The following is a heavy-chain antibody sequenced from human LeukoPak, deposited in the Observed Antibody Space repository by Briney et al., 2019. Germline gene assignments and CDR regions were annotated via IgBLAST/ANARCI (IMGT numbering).Heavy chain of an antibody. J-gene: IGHJ3*02. V-gene: IGHV3-33*01. Sequence: PGGSLRLSCAASGFTFSNYDMHWVRQAPGKGLEWVAVIWFDGSNKFYADSVKGRFTISRDNSKNTLYLQMNSLRAEDTAVYYCAREVYYYDSGGAFDIWGQGTMVTVSS. CDR1: GFTFSNYD. CDR3: AREVYYYDSGGAFDI. CDR2: IWFDGSNK. D-gene: IGHD3-22*01.